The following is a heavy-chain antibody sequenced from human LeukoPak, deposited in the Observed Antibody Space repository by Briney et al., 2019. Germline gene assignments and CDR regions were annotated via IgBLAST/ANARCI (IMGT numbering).Heavy chain of an antibody. V-gene: IGHV3-33*03. CDR3: APQTMILVL. D-gene: IGHD3-22*01. CDR1: GLIFNNYG. CDR2: IWYDGSKQ. Sequence: GRSLRLSCAASGLIFNNYGFLWVRQAPGKGLEWVAVIWYDGSKQYYADSVQGRFTISRDNAKNSVFLQMNSLRAEDTAVYYCAPQTMILVLGGQGTLVTVSS. J-gene: IGHJ4*02.